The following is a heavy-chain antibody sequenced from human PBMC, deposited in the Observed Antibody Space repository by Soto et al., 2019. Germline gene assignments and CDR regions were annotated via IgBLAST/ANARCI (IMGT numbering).Heavy chain of an antibody. D-gene: IGHD2-15*01. J-gene: IGHJ6*02. CDR1: GFTFSSYA. CDR2: NSSSSTTK. Sequence: GGSLRLSCAASGFTFSSYAMSWVRQAPGKGLEWVSYNSSSSTTKNYADTEKGRFTISRKNAKNKQYLKMNSLRAEDTAVYYCARDRTVVTPEYYYYYGMDVWGQGT. CDR3: ARDRTVVTPEYYYYYGMDV. V-gene: IGHV3-48*01.